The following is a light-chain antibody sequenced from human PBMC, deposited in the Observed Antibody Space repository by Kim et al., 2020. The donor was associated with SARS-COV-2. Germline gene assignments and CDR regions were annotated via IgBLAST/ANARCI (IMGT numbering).Light chain of an antibody. J-gene: IGKJ2*01. CDR3: QQYNSYSYT. CDR1: QSISSW. Sequence: SASVGARVTITCRASQSISSWLAWYQQKPGKAPKLLIYDASSLESGVPSRFSGSGSGTEFTLTISSLQPDDFATYYCQQYNSYSYTFGQGTKLEI. CDR2: DAS. V-gene: IGKV1-5*01.